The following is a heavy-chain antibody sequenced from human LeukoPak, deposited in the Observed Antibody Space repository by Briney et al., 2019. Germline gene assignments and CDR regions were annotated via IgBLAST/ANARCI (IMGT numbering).Heavy chain of an antibody. D-gene: IGHD5-18*01. Sequence: SETLSLTCSVSGGSISSTSYYWGWIRQPPGKGLEYIGSIYYTGNTYYNPSLKSRVSISLDTSKNQFSLKLSSVTAADAAVYYCARAGYSYGTGYYFDYWGQGALVTVSS. V-gene: IGHV4-39*07. J-gene: IGHJ4*02. CDR2: IYYTGNT. CDR1: GGSISSTSYY. CDR3: ARAGYSYGTGYYFDY.